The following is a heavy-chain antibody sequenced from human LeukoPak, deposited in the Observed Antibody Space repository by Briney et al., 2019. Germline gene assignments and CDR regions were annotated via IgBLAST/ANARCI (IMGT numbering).Heavy chain of an antibody. Sequence: GGSLRLSCLTSGFTLSTNAMSWVRQAPGKGLEWLSGISGSGGSTYYADSVKGRFTISRDDSRNTLYLQMNSLRGDDTAVYYCAKDVGKWESLHFFDYWGQGTLVTVSS. CDR3: AKDVGKWESLHFFDY. CDR1: GFTLSTNA. J-gene: IGHJ4*02. CDR2: ISGSGGST. D-gene: IGHD1-26*01. V-gene: IGHV3-23*01.